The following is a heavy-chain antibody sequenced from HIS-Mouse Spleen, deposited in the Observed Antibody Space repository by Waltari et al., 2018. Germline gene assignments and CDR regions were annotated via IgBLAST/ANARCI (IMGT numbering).Heavy chain of an antibody. Sequence: QVQLQQWGAGLLKPSETLSLTCAAYGGSFSGYYWSWIRQPPGKGLEWIGEINHSGSTNYNPSLKSRVTISVDTSKNQFSLKLSSVTAADTAVYYCARMDPASGSYGDYWGQGTLVTVSS. CDR2: INHSGST. V-gene: IGHV4-34*01. CDR1: GGSFSGYY. CDR3: ARMDPASGSYGDY. D-gene: IGHD1-26*01. J-gene: IGHJ4*02.